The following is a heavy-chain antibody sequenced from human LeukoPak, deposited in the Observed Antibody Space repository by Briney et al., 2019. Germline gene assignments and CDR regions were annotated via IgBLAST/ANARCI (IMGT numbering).Heavy chain of an antibody. Sequence: PGGSLRLSCAASGFTFRSYWIHWVRQAPGKGLVWVSRVNTDGSSTSYADSVKGRFTISRDNAKNTLYLQMNSLRAEDTAVYYCARVKDTSYGMDVWGQGTTLTVSS. V-gene: IGHV3-74*01. CDR3: ARVKDTSYGMDV. CDR1: GFTFRSYW. CDR2: VNTDGSST. J-gene: IGHJ6*02. D-gene: IGHD2-15*01.